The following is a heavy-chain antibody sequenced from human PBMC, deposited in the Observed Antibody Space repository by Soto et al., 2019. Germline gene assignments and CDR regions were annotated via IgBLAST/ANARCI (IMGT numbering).Heavy chain of an antibody. CDR2: INHGGST. D-gene: IGHD3-16*02. CDR3: ARGGGGNDYVWGSYRPFDF. Sequence: QVQLQQWGAGLLKPSETLSLTCAGYGESFRDYSWSWIRQPPGKGLEWIGEINHGGSTNYNPSLKSRVTISLDTSKNQFSLKLGSVTAADTAVYYCARGGGGNDYVWGSYRPFDFWGQGTLVTVSS. V-gene: IGHV4-34*01. J-gene: IGHJ4*02. CDR1: GESFRDYS.